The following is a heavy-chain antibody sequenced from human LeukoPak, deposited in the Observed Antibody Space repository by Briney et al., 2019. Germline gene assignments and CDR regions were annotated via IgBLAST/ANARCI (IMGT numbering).Heavy chain of an antibody. CDR3: ARTRNELWFGFDY. V-gene: IGHV1-3*01. D-gene: IGHD3-10*01. CDR1: GYTFTSYA. Sequence: ASVKVSCKASGYTFTSYAMHWVRQAPGQRLEWMGWINAGNGNTEYSQKSQGRVTITRDTSASTAYMELSSLRSEDTSVYYCARTRNELWFGFDYWGQGNLVTVAS. CDR2: INAGNGNT. J-gene: IGHJ4*02.